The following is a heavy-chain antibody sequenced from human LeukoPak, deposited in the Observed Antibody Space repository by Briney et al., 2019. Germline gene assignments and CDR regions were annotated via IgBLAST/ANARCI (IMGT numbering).Heavy chain of an antibody. CDR3: ATGAGDNWYFDL. CDR1: GFTVSSNY. V-gene: IGHV3-53*01. Sequence: PGGSLRLSCAVPGFTVSSNYMTWVRQAPGKGLEWVSVIYRGGSTYYADSVKGRFTISRDSSKNTVYLQMNSLRAEDTAVYYCATGAGDNWYFDLWGRGTLVTVSS. D-gene: IGHD3-16*01. CDR2: IYRGGST. J-gene: IGHJ2*01.